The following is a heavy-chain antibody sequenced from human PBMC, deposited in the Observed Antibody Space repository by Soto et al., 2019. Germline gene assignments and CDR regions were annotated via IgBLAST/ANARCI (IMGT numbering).Heavy chain of an antibody. J-gene: IGHJ4*02. V-gene: IGHV3-21*02. Sequence: VQLVESGGGLVKPGGSLRLSCAASGFIFATHTINWVRQAPGKGLEWVSSITGSGIYTRYADSVKGRFTISRDNAKASLYLQMNSLGAEDTAVYYCVKEGISNDNEYVDYGGQGTLVTVSS. CDR2: ITGSGIYT. CDR3: VKEGISNDNEYVDY. CDR1: GFIFATHT. D-gene: IGHD4-4*01.